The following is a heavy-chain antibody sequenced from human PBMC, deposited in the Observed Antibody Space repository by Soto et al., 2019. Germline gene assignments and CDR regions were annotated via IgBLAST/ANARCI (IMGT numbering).Heavy chain of an antibody. CDR2: IYGGDTT. CDR1: GFTVSNIY. V-gene: IGHV3-66*01. J-gene: IGHJ4*02. CDR3: VRVIVRTSYSDRSGYYFKY. Sequence: EAQLVESGGGLVQPGGSLRLSCAVSGFTVSNIYMSWVRQAPGKALECVSVIYGGDTTYYADSVKGRFTVSRDDSKNTLYLQMNTLRPEDTAIYYCVRVIVRTSYSDRSGYYFKYWGQGTLVTVSS. D-gene: IGHD3-22*01.